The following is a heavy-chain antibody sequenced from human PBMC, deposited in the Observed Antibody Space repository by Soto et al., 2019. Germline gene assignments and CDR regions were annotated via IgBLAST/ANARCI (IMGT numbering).Heavy chain of an antibody. CDR2: IYYSGST. J-gene: IGHJ4*02. CDR1: GGSISSYY. Sequence: SETLSLTCTVSGGSISSYYWSWIRQPPGKGLEWIGYIYYSGSTNYNPSLKSRVTISVDTSKNQFSLKLSSVTAADTAVYYCARLSRGSYWPEDPVRYFDYWGQGTLVTVSS. V-gene: IGHV4-59*01. D-gene: IGHD1-26*01. CDR3: ARLSRGSYWPEDPVRYFDY.